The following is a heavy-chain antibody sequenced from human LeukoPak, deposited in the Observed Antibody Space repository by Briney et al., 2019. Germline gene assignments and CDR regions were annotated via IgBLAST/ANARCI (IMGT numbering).Heavy chain of an antibody. CDR2: MNPNSGNT. D-gene: IGHD6-13*01. CDR3: ARTASSWSSRYYYYMDV. Sequence: ASVMVSCKASGYTFISYDIHWVRQAPGQGLEWMGWMNPNSGNTDYAQKFQGRVTMTRNTCISTAYMELRSLRSEDTAVYYCARTASSWSSRYYYYMDVWGKGTTVTVSS. CDR1: GYTFISYD. V-gene: IGHV1-8*01. J-gene: IGHJ6*03.